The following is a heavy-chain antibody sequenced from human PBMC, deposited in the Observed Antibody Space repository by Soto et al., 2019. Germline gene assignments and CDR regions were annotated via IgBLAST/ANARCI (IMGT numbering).Heavy chain of an antibody. CDR1: GYTFTGYY. CDR3: ARDGSKGMDV. V-gene: IGHV1-2*04. J-gene: IGHJ6*02. Sequence: QVQLVQSGAEVKKPGASVKVSCKASGYTFTGYYMHWVRQAPGQGLEWMGWINPNSGGTNYAQKVQGWVTMTRATSISTAYMELSRLRSDDTAVYYCARDGSKGMDVWGQGTTVTVSS. D-gene: IGHD1-26*01. CDR2: INPNSGGT.